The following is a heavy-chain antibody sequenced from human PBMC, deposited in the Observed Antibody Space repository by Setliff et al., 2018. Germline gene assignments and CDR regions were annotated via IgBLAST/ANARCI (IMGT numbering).Heavy chain of an antibody. V-gene: IGHV4-61*09. CDR1: GASITSGGFY. CDR2: ISPSGST. J-gene: IGHJ4*02. CDR3: ARGSRFGYSGYDCAFDY. Sequence: SETLSLTCSVSGASITSGGFYWTWIRQPAGKGLEWIGHISPSGSTTYNPSVKSRVTISLDTSKNHFSLKLDSVTAADTALYYCARGSRFGYSGYDCAFDYWGQGMLVTVSS. D-gene: IGHD5-12*01.